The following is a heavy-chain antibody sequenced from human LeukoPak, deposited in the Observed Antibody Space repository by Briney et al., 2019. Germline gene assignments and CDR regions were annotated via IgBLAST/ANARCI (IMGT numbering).Heavy chain of an antibody. CDR1: GYTFTGYY. V-gene: IGHV1-2*02. CDR2: INPNSGGT. Sequence: ASVKVSCKASGYTFTGYYMHWARQAPGQGLEWMGWINPNSGGTNYAQKFQGRVTMTRDTSISTAYMELSRLRSDDTAVYYCASFRDEQWLASYWGQGTLVTVSS. CDR3: ASFRDEQWLASY. J-gene: IGHJ4*02. D-gene: IGHD6-19*01.